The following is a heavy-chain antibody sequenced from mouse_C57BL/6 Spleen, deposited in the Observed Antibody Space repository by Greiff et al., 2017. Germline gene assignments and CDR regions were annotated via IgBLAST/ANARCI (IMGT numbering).Heavy chain of an antibody. CDR2: IDPSDSYT. CDR1: GYTFTSYW. D-gene: IGHD1-3*01. V-gene: IGHV1-69*01. CDR3: ARGSGRDYYAMDY. Sequence: QVQLQQSGAELVMPGASVKLSCKASGYTFTSYWMHWVKQRPGQGLEWIGEIDPSDSYTNYNQKFKGKSTLTVDKSSSTAYMQLSSLTSEDSAVYYCARGSGRDYYAMDYWGQGTSVTVSS. J-gene: IGHJ4*01.